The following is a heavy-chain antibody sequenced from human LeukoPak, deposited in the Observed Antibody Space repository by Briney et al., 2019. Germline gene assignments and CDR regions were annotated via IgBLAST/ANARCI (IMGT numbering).Heavy chain of an antibody. V-gene: IGHV1-8*01. J-gene: IGHJ4*02. Sequence: ASVKVSCKAAGYTFTTYDLNWVRQVPGQGLEWMGWLNPNSGQTGYAQKFQGRVTLTRDTSITTAYMELSSLTSDDTAVYFCARGKQARSGWYYFDFWGQGILVTVSS. CDR1: GYTFTTYD. CDR2: LNPNSGQT. D-gene: IGHD6-19*01. CDR3: ARGKQARSGWYYFDF.